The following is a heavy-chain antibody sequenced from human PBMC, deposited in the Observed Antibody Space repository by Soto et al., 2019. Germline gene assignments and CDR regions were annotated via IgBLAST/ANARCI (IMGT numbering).Heavy chain of an antibody. CDR2: IYPGDSDT. CDR1: GYSFTSYW. V-gene: IGHV5-51*01. Sequence: HGESLKISCKGSGYSFTSYWIGWVRQMPGKGLEWMGIIYPGDSDTRYSPSFQGQVTISADKSISTAYLQWSSLKASDTAMYYCARRRYYYDSSGYYPSWFDPWGQGTLVTVSS. D-gene: IGHD3-22*01. CDR3: ARRRYYYDSSGYYPSWFDP. J-gene: IGHJ5*02.